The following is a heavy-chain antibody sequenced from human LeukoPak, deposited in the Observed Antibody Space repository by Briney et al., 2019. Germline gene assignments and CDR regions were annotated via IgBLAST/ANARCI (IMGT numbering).Heavy chain of an antibody. J-gene: IGHJ4*02. CDR1: GFTFSSYA. Sequence: GGSLRLSCAASGFTFSSYAMSWVRQAAGKGLEWVSAISGSGGSTYYADSVKGRFTISRDNSKNTLYLQMNSLRAEDTAVYYCAKDRGMASSSWFDYWGQGTLVTVSS. D-gene: IGHD6-13*01. V-gene: IGHV3-23*01. CDR2: ISGSGGST. CDR3: AKDRGMASSSWFDY.